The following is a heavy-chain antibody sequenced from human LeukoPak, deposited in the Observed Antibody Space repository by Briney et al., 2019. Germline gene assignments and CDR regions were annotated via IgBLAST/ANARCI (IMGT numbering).Heavy chain of an antibody. V-gene: IGHV4-39*01. D-gene: IGHD4-17*01. CDR3: ARLALDYGDYVSYYYGMDV. CDR2: IYYSGST. CDR1: GGSISSSSYY. J-gene: IGHJ6*02. Sequence: SETLSLTCTVSGGSISSSSYYWGWIRQPPGKGLEWIGSIYYSGSTYYNPSLKSRVTISVDTSKNQFSLKLSSVTAPDTAVYYCARLALDYGDYVSYYYGMDVWGQGTTVTVSS.